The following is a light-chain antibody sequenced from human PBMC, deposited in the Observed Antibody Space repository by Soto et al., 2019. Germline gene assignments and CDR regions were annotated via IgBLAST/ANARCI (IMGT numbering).Light chain of an antibody. J-gene: IGLJ3*02. CDR1: SSNIGSKT. CDR2: TNN. Sequence: QSVLTQPPSASGTPGQRVTISCSGSSSNIGSKTLNWYQQLPGTAPKLLIYTNNQRPSGVPDRFSGSKSGTSASLAISGLQSEDEADYYCAAWDDSLNGPVFGGGTKVTVL. CDR3: AAWDDSLNGPV. V-gene: IGLV1-44*01.